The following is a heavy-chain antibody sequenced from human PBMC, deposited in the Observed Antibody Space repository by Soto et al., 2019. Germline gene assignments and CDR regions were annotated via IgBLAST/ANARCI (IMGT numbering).Heavy chain of an antibody. J-gene: IGHJ6*02. CDR2: INSDGSST. Sequence: PXXSLRLSYAASGFTFSSCGVHCVLQAPAKGLVWVSRINSDGSSTYYADSVKGRFTISRDNAKNTLYLQMNSLRAEDTAVYYCARDRVYATYYYYGMDVWGQGTTVTVSS. V-gene: IGHV3-74*01. D-gene: IGHD2-8*01. CDR1: GFTFSSCG. CDR3: ARDRVYATYYYYGMDV.